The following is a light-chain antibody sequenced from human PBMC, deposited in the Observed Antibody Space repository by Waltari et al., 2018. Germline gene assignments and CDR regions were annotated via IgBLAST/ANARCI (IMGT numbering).Light chain of an antibody. CDR1: SSDVGGYNY. CDR2: DVT. CDR3: SSYAGTYTGV. J-gene: IGLJ3*02. V-gene: IGLV2-11*01. Sequence: QSALTQPRPVSESPGQPVTTPCTGTSSDVGGYNYISWYQHHPGKAPKLIMYDVTKRPSGVPDRFSASKSGNTASLTISGLRAEDEADYYCSSYAGTYTGVFGGGTKLTVL.